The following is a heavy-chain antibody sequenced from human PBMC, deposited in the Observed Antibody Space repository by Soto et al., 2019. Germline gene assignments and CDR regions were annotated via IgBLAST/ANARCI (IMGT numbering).Heavy chain of an antibody. CDR3: ARRLGGGGDYFYGMDV. V-gene: IGHV1-2*02. CDR1: GYTFNEYY. D-gene: IGHD3-10*01. J-gene: IGHJ6*02. CDR2: INPNSGGT. Sequence: ASVKVSCKTSGYTFNEYYIHWMRQVPGQGPEWMGWINPNSGGTKYAKKFQGVITMTSDTSTSTGFMELRRLRSDDTAEYYCARRLGGGGDYFYGMDVWGQGTAVTVSS.